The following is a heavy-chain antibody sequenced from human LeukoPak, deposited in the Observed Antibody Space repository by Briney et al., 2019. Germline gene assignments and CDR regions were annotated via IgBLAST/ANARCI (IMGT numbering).Heavy chain of an antibody. CDR1: GGSFSGYY. CDR3: AFAKFWSGYYDY. D-gene: IGHD3-3*01. V-gene: IGHV4-34*01. CDR2: INHSGST. Sequence: PETLSLTCAVYGGSFSGYYWSWIRQPPGKGLEWIGEINHSGSTNYNPSLKSRVTISVDTSKNQFSLKLSSVTAADTAVYYCAFAKFWSGYYDYWGQGTLVTVSS. J-gene: IGHJ4*02.